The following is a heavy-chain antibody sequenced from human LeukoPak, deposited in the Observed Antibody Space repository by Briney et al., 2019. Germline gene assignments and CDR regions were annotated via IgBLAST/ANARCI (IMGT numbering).Heavy chain of an antibody. V-gene: IGHV3-23*01. J-gene: IGHJ1*01. CDR1: GFTFGSYG. Sequence: PGGSLRLSCAASGFTFGSYGMSGVRQAPSKGREGVSFITPNSYRTSYEESVEGRFTISRDNPRNTLYMQMNSLRDEDTAVYYCAIMHGYYDGSGYWVQWGQGTLVTVSS. CDR3: AIMHGYYDGSGYWVQ. CDR2: ITPNSYRT. D-gene: IGHD3-22*01.